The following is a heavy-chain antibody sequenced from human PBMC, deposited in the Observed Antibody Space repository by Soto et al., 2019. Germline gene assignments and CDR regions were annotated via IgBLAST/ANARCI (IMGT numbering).Heavy chain of an antibody. V-gene: IGHV3-30-3*01. CDR3: AREEGASTVTTWSLDS. D-gene: IGHD4-17*01. CDR2: ISYDGSNK. Sequence: QVQLVESGGGVVQPGRSLRLSCAASGFTFSSYAMHWVRQAPGKGLEWVAVISYDGSNKYYADSVKGRFTISRDNSKNTLYLQMNSLRDEDTAVYYCAREEGASTVTTWSLDSWGQGTLVTVSS. CDR1: GFTFSSYA. J-gene: IGHJ4*02.